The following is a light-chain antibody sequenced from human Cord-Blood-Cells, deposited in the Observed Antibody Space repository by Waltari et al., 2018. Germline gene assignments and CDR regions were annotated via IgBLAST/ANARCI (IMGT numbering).Light chain of an antibody. CDR1: SSAFGGFNY. CDR2: DVS. CDR3: SSYTSSSTVV. J-gene: IGLJ2*01. Sequence: QSALPHPASVARSPGQPITISCTGPSSAFGGFNYVTWYQQHPGKAPKLMIYDVSNRPSGVSNRFSGSKSGNTASLTISGLQAEDEADYYCSSYTSSSTVVFGGGTKLTVL. V-gene: IGLV2-14*01.